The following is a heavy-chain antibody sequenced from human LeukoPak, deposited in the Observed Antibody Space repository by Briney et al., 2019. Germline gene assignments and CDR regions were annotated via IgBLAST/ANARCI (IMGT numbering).Heavy chain of an antibody. Sequence: PGGSLRLSCAASGFTVSSNYMSWVRQAPGKGLEWGSAISGSGGSTYYADSVNGRFTISRDNSKNTLYLQMNSLRAEDTAVYYCAKETAGAVAGTDYWGQGTLVTVSS. V-gene: IGHV3-23*01. CDR3: AKETAGAVAGTDY. CDR2: ISGSGGST. J-gene: IGHJ4*02. D-gene: IGHD6-19*01. CDR1: GFTVSSNY.